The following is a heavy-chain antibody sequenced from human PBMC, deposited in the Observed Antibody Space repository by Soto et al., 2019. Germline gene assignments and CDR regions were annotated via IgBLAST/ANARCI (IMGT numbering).Heavy chain of an antibody. CDR3: AKDATAVNGVWDPFDM. J-gene: IGHJ3*02. V-gene: IGHV3-23*01. D-gene: IGHD2-8*01. CDR2: VGGSDTDK. Sequence: HPGGSLRLYCAASGFTFSAYAMSWVRQAPGKGLQWVSGVGGSDTDKHYADSVRGRFTVSRDNSKNTLYLQMNSLRVDDTAVYYCAKDATAVNGVWDPFDMWGQGTEVTVSS. CDR1: GFTFSAYA.